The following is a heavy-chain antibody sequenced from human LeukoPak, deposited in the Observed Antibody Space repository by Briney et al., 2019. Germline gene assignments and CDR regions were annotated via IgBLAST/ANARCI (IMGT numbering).Heavy chain of an antibody. CDR1: GGTFSSYA. CDR2: IIPIFGTA. J-gene: IGHJ3*02. CDR3: ARGGELPPHDAFDI. D-gene: IGHD3-10*01. Sequence: SVKVSCKASGGTFSSYAISWVRQAPGQGLEWMGGIIPIFGTANYAQKFQGRVTITTDESTSTAYMELSSLRSEDTAVYYCARGGELPPHDAFDIWGQGTMVTVSS. V-gene: IGHV1-69*05.